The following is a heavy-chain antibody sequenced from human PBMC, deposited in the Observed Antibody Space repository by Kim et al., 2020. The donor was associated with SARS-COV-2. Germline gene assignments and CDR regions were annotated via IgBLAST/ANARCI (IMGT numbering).Heavy chain of an antibody. Sequence: YNPSLKSRVTISVDTSKNQFSLKLSSVTAADTAVYYCARDLPVGTDAFDIWGQGTMVTVSS. J-gene: IGHJ3*02. D-gene: IGHD2-21*02. CDR3: ARDLPVGTDAFDI. V-gene: IGHV4-59*01.